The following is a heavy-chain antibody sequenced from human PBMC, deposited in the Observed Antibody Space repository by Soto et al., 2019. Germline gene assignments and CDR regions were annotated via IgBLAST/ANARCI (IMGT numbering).Heavy chain of an antibody. V-gene: IGHV3-21*01. Sequence: GGSLSLSFAASGFFFPSSTMVWFRLAPGKGLEWVASISSGSDSIFYADSVKGRFTVSRDNAKKSLFLQMNNLRAEDTAVYFCARDRSADRFVQYFQHWGQGTQVTVS. CDR1: GFFFPSST. D-gene: IGHD6-19*01. CDR2: ISSGSDSI. CDR3: ARDRSADRFVQYFQH. J-gene: IGHJ1*01.